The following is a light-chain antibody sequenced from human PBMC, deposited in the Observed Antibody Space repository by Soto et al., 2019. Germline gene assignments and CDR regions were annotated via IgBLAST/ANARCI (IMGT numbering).Light chain of an antibody. J-gene: IGKJ4*01. V-gene: IGKV1-6*01. Sequence: AIQVTQSPSSLSASVGDRVTITCRASQDIRNELSWYQQKPGKAPKXXIFAASNLQSGVPSRFRGSGSGTDFTLTISSLQPEDFATYFCLQDDNYPFTFGGGTKVDIK. CDR2: AAS. CDR1: QDIRNE. CDR3: LQDDNYPFT.